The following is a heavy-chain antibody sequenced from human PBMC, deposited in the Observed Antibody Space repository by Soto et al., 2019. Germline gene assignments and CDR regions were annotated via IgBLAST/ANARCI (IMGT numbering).Heavy chain of an antibody. CDR1: GYTFTSYG. Sequence: QVQLVQSGAEVKKPGASVKVSCKASGYTFTSYGISWVRQAPGQGLEWMGWISAYNGNTNYAQKPQGSVTMTTDTSTSTAYMELRSLRSDDTAVYYCARAGDTAMVYYYYYGMDVWGQGTTVTVSS. D-gene: IGHD5-18*01. J-gene: IGHJ6*02. V-gene: IGHV1-18*01. CDR3: ARAGDTAMVYYYYYGMDV. CDR2: ISAYNGNT.